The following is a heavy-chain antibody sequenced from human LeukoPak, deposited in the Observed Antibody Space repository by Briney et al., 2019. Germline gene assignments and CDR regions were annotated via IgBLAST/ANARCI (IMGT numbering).Heavy chain of an antibody. CDR3: ARDVVVPAAILRFDP. D-gene: IGHD2-2*02. CDR1: GGTFSSYA. V-gene: IGHV1-18*01. CDR2: ISAYNGNT. J-gene: IGHJ5*02. Sequence: ASVKVSCKASGGTFSSYAISWVRQAPGQGLEWMGWISAYNGNTNYAQKLQGRVTMTTDTSTSTAYMELRSLRSDDTAVYYCARDVVVPAAILRFDPWGQGTLVTVSS.